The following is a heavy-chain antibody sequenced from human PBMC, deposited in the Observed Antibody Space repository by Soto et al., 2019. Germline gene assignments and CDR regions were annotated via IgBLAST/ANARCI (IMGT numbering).Heavy chain of an antibody. CDR3: ASGYCSSTSCSYYYYGMDV. CDR1: GGTFSSYT. V-gene: IGHV1-69*02. D-gene: IGHD2-2*01. Sequence: QVQLVQSGAEVKKPGSSVKVSCKASGGTFSSYTISWVRQAPGQGLEWMGRIIPILGIANYAQKFQGRVTITAEKSTSTAYMELSSLRSEDTAVYYCASGYCSSTSCSYYYYGMDVWGQGTTVTVSS. CDR2: IIPILGIA. J-gene: IGHJ6*02.